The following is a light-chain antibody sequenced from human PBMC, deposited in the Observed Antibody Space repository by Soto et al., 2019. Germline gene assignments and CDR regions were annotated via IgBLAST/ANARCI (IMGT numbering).Light chain of an antibody. CDR2: AAS. J-gene: IGKJ1*01. Sequence: DIEMTQSPSSLSASVGERVTITCRESQSISSYLNWYQQKPGNAPNLLIYAASTLQSGVPSRFSAYGSETDFTLTISNLQAEDFATYYCQQSYTTPRTFGQGTKVEVK. V-gene: IGKV1-39*01. CDR1: QSISSY. CDR3: QQSYTTPRT.